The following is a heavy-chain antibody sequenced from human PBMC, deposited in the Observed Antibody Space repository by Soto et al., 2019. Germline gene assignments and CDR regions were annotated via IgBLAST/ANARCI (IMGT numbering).Heavy chain of an antibody. CDR2: ISYDGSNK. V-gene: IGHV3-30*18. CDR3: AKDIRYLYYYGSGSQNYYYGMDV. CDR1: GFTFSSYG. D-gene: IGHD3-10*01. J-gene: IGHJ6*02. Sequence: GGSLRLSCAASGFTFSSYGMHWVRQAPGKGLEWVAVISYDGSNKYYADSVKGRFTISRDNSKNTLYLQMNSLRAEDTAVYYCAKDIRYLYYYGSGSQNYYYGMDVWGQGTTVTVSS.